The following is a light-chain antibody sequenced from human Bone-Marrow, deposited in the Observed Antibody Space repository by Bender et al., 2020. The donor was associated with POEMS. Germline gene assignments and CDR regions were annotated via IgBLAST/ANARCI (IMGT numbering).Light chain of an antibody. CDR3: QAWAGNTVV. V-gene: IGLV3-1*01. CDR2: QDG. CDR1: NLGDEY. J-gene: IGLJ2*01. Sequence: SYELTQPPSVSVSPGQTASITCSGNNLGDEYTYWYQQKAGQSPVLVIYQDGLRPSGIPDRFSGSKYGNTATLTISGTQAMDEADYYCQAWAGNTVVFGGATNLAVL.